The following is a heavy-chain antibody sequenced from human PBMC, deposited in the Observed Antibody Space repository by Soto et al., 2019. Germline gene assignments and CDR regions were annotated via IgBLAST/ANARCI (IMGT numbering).Heavy chain of an antibody. CDR2: IIPILGIA. J-gene: IGHJ6*02. CDR3: ASYYDILTGYYTDYYGMDV. CDR1: GGTFSSYT. D-gene: IGHD3-9*01. Sequence: SVKVSCKASGGTFSSYTISWVRQAPGQGLEWMGRIIPILGIANYAQKFQGRVTITADKSTSTAYMELSSLRSEDTAVYYCASYYDILTGYYTDYYGMDVWGQGTLVTVSS. V-gene: IGHV1-69*02.